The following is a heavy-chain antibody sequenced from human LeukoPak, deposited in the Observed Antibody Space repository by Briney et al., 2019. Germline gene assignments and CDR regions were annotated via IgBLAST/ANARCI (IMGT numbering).Heavy chain of an antibody. CDR2: ISGSGGST. Sequence: PGGSLRLSCAASGFTFSSYAMSLIPKSPAKGLECVSSISGSGGSTHYADSVKGLFIISSVNSLNMQYLHINSLGAEDTDVYYCAPEKKGYFDYWGQGTLVTVSS. CDR3: APEKKGYFDY. J-gene: IGHJ4*02. V-gene: IGHV3-23*01. CDR1: GFTFSSYA.